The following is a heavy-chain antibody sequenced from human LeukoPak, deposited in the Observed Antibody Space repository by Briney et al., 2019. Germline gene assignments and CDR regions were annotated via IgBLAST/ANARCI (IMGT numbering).Heavy chain of an antibody. J-gene: IGHJ6*02. V-gene: IGHV3-23*01. CDR1: GFTFSSYA. D-gene: IGHD2-15*01. Sequence: PGGSLRLSCAASGFTFSSYAMSWVRQAPGKGLEWVSAISGSGGSTYYADSVKGRFTISRDNSKNTLYLQMNSLRAEDTAVYYCARTLKLLPIWAFYGMDVWGQGTTVTVSS. CDR2: ISGSGGST. CDR3: ARTLKLLPIWAFYGMDV.